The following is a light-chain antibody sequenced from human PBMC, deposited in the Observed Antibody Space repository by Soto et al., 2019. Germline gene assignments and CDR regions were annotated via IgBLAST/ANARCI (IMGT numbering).Light chain of an antibody. CDR3: QQYCRSPPVT. J-gene: IGKJ3*01. CDR2: GAS. Sequence: EIVLTQSPGTLSLSPGERATLSCRASQSVTGSYLAWYQQKPGQAPRLLIYGASSRASGIPDRFSGSRSGTDFTLTISRLEPEDFAVYYCQQYCRSPPVTFGPGTKGDMK. CDR1: QSVTGSY. V-gene: IGKV3-20*01.